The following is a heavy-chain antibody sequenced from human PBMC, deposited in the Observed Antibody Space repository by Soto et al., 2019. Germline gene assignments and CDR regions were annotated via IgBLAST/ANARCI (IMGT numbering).Heavy chain of an antibody. Sequence: PSETLSLTCTVSGGSVSSGRYYWSWIRQPPGKGLEWIGYIYYSGSTNYNPSLKSRVTISVDTSKNQFSLKLSSVTAADTAVYYCARGRVYYDFWSGPFDIWGQGTMVTVSS. CDR1: GGSVSSGRYY. J-gene: IGHJ3*02. CDR2: IYYSGST. V-gene: IGHV4-61*01. D-gene: IGHD3-3*01. CDR3: ARGRVYYDFWSGPFDI.